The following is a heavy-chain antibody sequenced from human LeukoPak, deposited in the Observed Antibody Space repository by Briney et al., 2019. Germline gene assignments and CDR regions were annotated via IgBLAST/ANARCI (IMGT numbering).Heavy chain of an antibody. J-gene: IGHJ3*02. CDR3: ARGEAFAFDM. V-gene: IGHV3-23*01. CDR2: INGRDGRT. CDR1: GFAFSNYA. Sequence: PGGSLRLSCAAPGFAFSNYAMGWVRQAPGKGLEWVSSINGRDGRTYYADSVRGRFSISSDNSKNTLFLQMNSLRAEDTAVYYCARGEAFAFDMWGQGTGVTVSS.